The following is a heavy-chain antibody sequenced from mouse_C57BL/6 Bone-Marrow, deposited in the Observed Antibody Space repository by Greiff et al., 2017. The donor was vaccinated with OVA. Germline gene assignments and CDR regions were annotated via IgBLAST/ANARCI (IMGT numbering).Heavy chain of an antibody. J-gene: IGHJ4*01. Sequence: VKLMESGPGLVQPSQSLSITCTVSGFSLTSYGVHWVRQSPGKGLEWLGVIWSGGSTDYNAAFISRLSISKDNSKSQVFFKMNSLQADDTAIYYCARRWLLLNYYAMDYWGQGTSVTVSS. CDR2: IWSGGST. D-gene: IGHD2-3*01. V-gene: IGHV2-2*01. CDR1: GFSLTSYG. CDR3: ARRWLLLNYYAMDY.